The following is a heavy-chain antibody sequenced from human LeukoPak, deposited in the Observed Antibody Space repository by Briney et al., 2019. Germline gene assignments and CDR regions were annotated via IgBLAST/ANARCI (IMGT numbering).Heavy chain of an antibody. Sequence: PGGSLRLSCAASGFTFSSYGMHWVRQAPGKGLEWVAFIRYDGSNKYYADSVKGRFTISRDNSKNTLYLQMNSLRAEDTAVYYCAKDGMYYYDSSALYYFDYWGQGTLVTVSS. CDR2: IRYDGSNK. D-gene: IGHD3-22*01. V-gene: IGHV3-30*02. CDR1: GFTFSSYG. CDR3: AKDGMYYYDSSALYYFDY. J-gene: IGHJ4*02.